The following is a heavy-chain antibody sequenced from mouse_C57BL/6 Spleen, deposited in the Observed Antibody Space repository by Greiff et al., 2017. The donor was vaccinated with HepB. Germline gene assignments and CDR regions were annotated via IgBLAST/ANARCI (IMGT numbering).Heavy chain of an antibody. Sequence: VQLQQSGPGLVKPSQSLSLTCSVTGYSITSGYYWNWIRQFPGNKLEWMGYISYDGSNNYNPSLKNRISITRDTSKNQFFLKLNSVTTEDTATYYCARLGSYYFDYWGQGTTLTVSS. V-gene: IGHV3-6*01. D-gene: IGHD1-1*01. J-gene: IGHJ2*01. CDR3: ARLGSYYFDY. CDR1: GYSITSGYY. CDR2: ISYDGSN.